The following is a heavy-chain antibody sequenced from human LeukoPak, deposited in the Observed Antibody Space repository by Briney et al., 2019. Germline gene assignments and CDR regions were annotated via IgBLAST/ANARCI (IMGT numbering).Heavy chain of an antibody. CDR2: INPSGGST. D-gene: IGHD2-15*01. J-gene: IGHJ4*02. CDR3: ARGPHYCSGGSCYALYYFDY. V-gene: IGHV1-46*01. Sequence: ASVKVSCKASGYTFTNYFIHWVRQAPGQGLEWMGIINPSGGSTSYAQKLQGRVTMTGDTSTSTVYMELSSLRSEDTAVYYCARGPHYCSGGSCYALYYFDYWGQGTLATVSS. CDR1: GYTFTNYF.